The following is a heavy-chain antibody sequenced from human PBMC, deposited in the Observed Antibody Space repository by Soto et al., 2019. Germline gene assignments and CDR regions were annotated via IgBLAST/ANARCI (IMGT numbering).Heavy chain of an antibody. CDR2: ISGSGGSP. D-gene: IGHD3-3*01. Sequence: PGGSLRLSCAASGFTFNSYTMAWVRQAPGKGLEWVSSISGSGGSPSYADSVQGRFTISRDNSKNTLSLQMNSLRAEDTAVYYCATHREGSRFDFDFWGQGTQVTVSS. CDR3: ATHREGSRFDFDF. J-gene: IGHJ4*02. V-gene: IGHV3-23*01. CDR1: GFTFNSYT.